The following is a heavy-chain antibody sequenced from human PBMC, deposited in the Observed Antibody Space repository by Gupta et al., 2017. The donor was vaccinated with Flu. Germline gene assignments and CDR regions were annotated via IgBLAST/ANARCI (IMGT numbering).Heavy chain of an antibody. V-gene: IGHV3-23*01. Sequence: EVQLLESGGGLVPPGGSLSLSCEASGFTFCSFAMSWVSQAPGKGLEWVSVISDSGGSTYYADSVEGRFTISRDNSNNTLYLQMNSLRAEDTAVYYCAKGGLNSNGYYIRGGYWGQGTLVTVSS. CDR2: ISDSGGST. J-gene: IGHJ4*02. CDR1: GFTFCSFA. CDR3: AKGGLNSNGYYIRGGY. D-gene: IGHD3-22*01.